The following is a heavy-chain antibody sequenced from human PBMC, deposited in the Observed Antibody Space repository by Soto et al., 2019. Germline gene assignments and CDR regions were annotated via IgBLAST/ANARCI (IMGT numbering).Heavy chain of an antibody. CDR2: IIPIFGTA. J-gene: IGHJ6*02. CDR3: ARGQEYSYGYYYYGMDV. CDR1: GGTFSSYA. V-gene: IGHV1-69*13. Sequence: ASVKVSCKASGGTFSSYAISWVRQAPGQGLEWMGGIIPIFGTANYAQKFQGRVTITADESTSTAYMELSSLRSEDTAVYYCARGQEYSYGYYYYGMDVWGQGTTVTVSS. D-gene: IGHD5-18*01.